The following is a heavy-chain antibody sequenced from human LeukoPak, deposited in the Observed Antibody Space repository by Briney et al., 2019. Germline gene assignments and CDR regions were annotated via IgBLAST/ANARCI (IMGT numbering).Heavy chain of an antibody. V-gene: IGHV1-2*02. J-gene: IGHJ4*02. Sequence: ASVTVSCKASGYTFTDCFIHWVRQAPGRGLEWMEWLNPVTGDTNYTQKFQGRVTVTRVTSMTTAYMALSSLMSDDTAVYYCAREICGGGRCHQAFDYWGQGSLLTVSS. CDR3: AREICGGGRCHQAFDY. D-gene: IGHD2-15*01. CDR1: GYTFTDCF. CDR2: LNPVTGDT.